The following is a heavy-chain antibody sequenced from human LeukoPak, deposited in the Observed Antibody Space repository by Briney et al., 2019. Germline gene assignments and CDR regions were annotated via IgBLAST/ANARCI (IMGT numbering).Heavy chain of an antibody. Sequence: SEALSLTCTVSGGSISGYYWSWIRQPPGKGLEWIGYIYYSGSTNYNPSLKSRVTISVDTSKNQFSLKLSSVTAADTAVYYCARAPYYYGSGNNGMDVWGKGTTVTVPS. CDR2: IYYSGST. CDR3: ARAPYYYGSGNNGMDV. CDR1: GGSISGYY. J-gene: IGHJ6*04. D-gene: IGHD3-10*01. V-gene: IGHV4-59*01.